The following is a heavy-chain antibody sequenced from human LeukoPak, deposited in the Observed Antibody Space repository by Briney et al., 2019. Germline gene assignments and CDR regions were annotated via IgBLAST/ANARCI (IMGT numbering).Heavy chain of an antibody. V-gene: IGHV5-51*01. D-gene: IGHD2-2*02. CDR3: AKLKYCSGDSCYTSFDN. J-gene: IGHJ4*02. Sequence: YPXDSNTRYSPSFQGQVTISADKSINTAYLQWSSLKASDTAMYYCAKLKYCSGDSCYTSFDNWGQGTLVTVSS. CDR2: YPXDSNT.